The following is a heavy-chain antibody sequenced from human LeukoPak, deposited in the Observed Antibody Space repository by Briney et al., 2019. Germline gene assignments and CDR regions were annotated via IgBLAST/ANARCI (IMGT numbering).Heavy chain of an antibody. J-gene: IGHJ4*02. CDR3: ARGLPDFWSGD. CDR1: GYTFTGYY. Sequence: ASVKVSCKASGYTFTGYYMHWVRQAPGQGLEWMGWINPNSGGTNYAQKFQGRVTITTDESTSTAYMELSSLRSEDTAVYYCARGLPDFWSGDWGQGTLVTVSS. V-gene: IGHV1-2*02. D-gene: IGHD3-3*01. CDR2: INPNSGGT.